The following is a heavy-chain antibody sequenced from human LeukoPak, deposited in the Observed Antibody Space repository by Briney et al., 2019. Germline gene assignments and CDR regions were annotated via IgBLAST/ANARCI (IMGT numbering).Heavy chain of an antibody. D-gene: IGHD5-18*01. J-gene: IGHJ4*02. CDR2: IDPGDSDT. Sequence: GESLKISCQVSGYSFTNYWIGWVRQMPGKGLEWMGSIDPGDSDTRYSPSFQGQVTISADKSISTAYLQWSSLKASDTAMYYCARTSSGYSYGYNAGKKIDYWGQGTLVTVSS. CDR1: GYSFTNYW. CDR3: ARTSSGYSYGYNAGKKIDY. V-gene: IGHV5-51*01.